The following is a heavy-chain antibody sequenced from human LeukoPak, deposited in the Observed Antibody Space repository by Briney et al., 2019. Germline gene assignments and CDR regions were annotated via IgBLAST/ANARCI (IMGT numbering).Heavy chain of an antibody. CDR3: ARRHYGHYAMDV. J-gene: IGHJ6*02. D-gene: IGHD3-10*01. Sequence: GESLRISCKGSGYSFTSYWISWVRQMPGKGLEWMGRIDPSDSYTNYSPSFQGQVTISADKSISTAYLQWSSLKASDTAMYYCARRHYGHYAMDVWGQGTTVTVSS. CDR1: GYSFTSYW. V-gene: IGHV5-10-1*04. CDR2: IDPSDSYT.